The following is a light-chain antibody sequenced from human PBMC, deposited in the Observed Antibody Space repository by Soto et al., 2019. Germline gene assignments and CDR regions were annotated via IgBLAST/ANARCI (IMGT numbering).Light chain of an antibody. CDR2: GSS. CDR3: QQYGSSIT. J-gene: IGKJ3*01. V-gene: IGKV3-20*01. CDR1: QSVGSSY. Sequence: ETVLTQSPGTLSLSPGERSTLSCRASQSVGSSYLSWYQQKPGQAPRLLIYGSSSRATGIPDRFSGIGSGTDFTLTISRMEPEDFAVYYCQQYGSSITFGPGTKVDIK.